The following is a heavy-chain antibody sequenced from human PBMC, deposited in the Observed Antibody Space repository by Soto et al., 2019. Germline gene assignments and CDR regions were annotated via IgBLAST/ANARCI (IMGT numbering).Heavy chain of an antibody. CDR2: IRGDGGNP. D-gene: IGHD5-18*01. Sequence: PGGSLRLSCAASGFNFSDFWMHWVRHDPGKGLVWVSRIRGDGGNPNYADSVKGRFTISRDDAKNTLSLHMTGLSAEDTAVYYCVRDGRWLQAYFFDYWGQGTRVTVSS. CDR3: VRDGRWLQAYFFDY. J-gene: IGHJ4*02. CDR1: GFNFSDFW. V-gene: IGHV3-74*01.